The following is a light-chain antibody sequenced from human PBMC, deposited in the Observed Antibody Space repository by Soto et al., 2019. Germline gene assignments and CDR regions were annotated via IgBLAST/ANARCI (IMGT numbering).Light chain of an antibody. V-gene: IGKV3-15*01. J-gene: IGKJ4*01. CDR3: QQYNDWPPA. CDR1: QSVSSK. CDR2: GAS. Sequence: ETVMTQSPATLSLSPGERATLSCRASQSVSSKLGWYQQKPGQAPRFLIYGASTRATGIPARFRGSGSGTEFTLTIDSLQSEDFAVYYCQQYNDWPPAFGGGTKVDNK.